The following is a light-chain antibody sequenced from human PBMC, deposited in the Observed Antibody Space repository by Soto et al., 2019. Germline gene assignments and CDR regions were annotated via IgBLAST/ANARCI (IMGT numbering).Light chain of an antibody. Sequence: DIQMTQSPSSLSASVGDRVTITCRASQSISSYLNWYQQKPGKAPKLLIYAASSLQSGVPSRFSGSGSGTDFTLTISSLQPEDFATYYCQQSYSTPFTFGPGTKAGIK. CDR1: QSISSY. CDR2: AAS. J-gene: IGKJ3*01. CDR3: QQSYSTPFT. V-gene: IGKV1-39*01.